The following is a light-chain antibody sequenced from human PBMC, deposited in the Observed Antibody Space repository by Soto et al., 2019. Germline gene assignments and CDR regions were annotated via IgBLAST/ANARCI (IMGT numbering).Light chain of an antibody. CDR1: SSDVGGYNY. Sequence: QSALTQPASVSGSPGQSITISCTGTSSDVGGYNYVSWYQQHPGKAPKLMIYDVSNRPSGVPNRFSGSKSGNTASLTISGLQAEDEAEYYCSSYTRSSPLVYVFGTGTKLTVL. J-gene: IGLJ1*01. CDR3: SSYTRSSPLVYV. CDR2: DVS. V-gene: IGLV2-14*03.